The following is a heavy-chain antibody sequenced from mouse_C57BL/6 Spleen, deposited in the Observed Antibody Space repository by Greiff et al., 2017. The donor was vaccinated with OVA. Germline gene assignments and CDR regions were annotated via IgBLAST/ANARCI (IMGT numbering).Heavy chain of an antibody. Sequence: EVKVVESGGGLVKPGGSLKLSCAASGFTFSDYGMHWVRQAPEKGLEWVAYISSGCSTIYYADTVKGRFTISRDNAKNTLFLQMTSLRSEDTAMYYCARDGYYGYFDVWGTGTTVTVSS. J-gene: IGHJ1*03. CDR3: ARDGYYGYFDV. CDR1: GFTFSDYG. D-gene: IGHD2-3*01. CDR2: ISSGCSTI. V-gene: IGHV5-17*01.